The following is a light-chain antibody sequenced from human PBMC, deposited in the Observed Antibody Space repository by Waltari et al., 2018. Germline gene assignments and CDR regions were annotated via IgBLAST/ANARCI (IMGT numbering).Light chain of an antibody. J-gene: IGLJ3*02. CDR2: EGS. CDR1: SSDVGSYNL. V-gene: IGLV2-23*01. Sequence: QSALTQPASVSGSPGQSITISCTGTSSDVGSYNLVSWYQQHPGKAPELMIYEGSKRPYGGSNRFSGSKSGHTASLTISGLQAEDEADYYCCSYAGSTTWVFGGGTKLTVL. CDR3: CSYAGSTTWV.